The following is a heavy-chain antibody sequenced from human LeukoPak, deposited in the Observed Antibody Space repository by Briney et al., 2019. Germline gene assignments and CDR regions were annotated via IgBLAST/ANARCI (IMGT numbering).Heavy chain of an antibody. V-gene: IGHV3-48*02. D-gene: IGHD3-22*01. CDR3: ARDLDTSGYTFDY. J-gene: IGHJ4*02. CDR1: GFIFSTYS. Sequence: GGSLRLSCAASGFIFSTYSMNWVRQAPGKGLEWVSYISGSSRIIYYADSVTGRFSISRDNAKNSIYLQMNSLRDEDTAVYYCARDLDTSGYTFDYWGQGTLVTVSS. CDR2: ISGSSRII.